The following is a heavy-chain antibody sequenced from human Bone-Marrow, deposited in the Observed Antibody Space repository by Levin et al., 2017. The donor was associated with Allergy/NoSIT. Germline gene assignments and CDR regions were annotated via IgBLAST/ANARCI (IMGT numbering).Heavy chain of an antibody. Sequence: LSLTCVGSGFTFRTYWMTWVRQAPGKGLEWVANIKQDGSASYYVDSVKGRFTISRDNAKNSLYLQMNSLRAEDTAVYYCVGGSGWVSNSWGQGTLVSVSS. CDR3: VGGSGWVSNS. D-gene: IGHD3-16*01. CDR1: GFTFRTYW. J-gene: IGHJ4*02. V-gene: IGHV3-7*01. CDR2: IKQDGSAS.